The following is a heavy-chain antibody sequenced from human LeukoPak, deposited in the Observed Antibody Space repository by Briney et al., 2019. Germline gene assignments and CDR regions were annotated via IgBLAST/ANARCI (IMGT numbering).Heavy chain of an antibody. CDR3: ARALTGVLIDY. CDR1: GFTFSSYD. CDR2: IGTAGDT. D-gene: IGHD7-27*01. Sequence: PGGSLRLSCAASGFTFSSYDMHWVRQATGKGLEWVSAIGTAGDTYYPGSVKGRFTISRENAKNSLYLQMNSLRAGDTAVYYCARALTGVLIDYWGQGTLVTVSS. V-gene: IGHV3-13*01. J-gene: IGHJ4*02.